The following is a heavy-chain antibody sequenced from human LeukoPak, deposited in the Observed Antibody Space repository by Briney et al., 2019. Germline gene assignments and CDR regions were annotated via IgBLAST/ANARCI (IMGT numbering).Heavy chain of an antibody. J-gene: IGHJ5*02. CDR1: GFTFSSYW. V-gene: IGHV3-74*01. CDR2: INSDGSTT. Sequence: GGSLRLSCAASGFTFSSYWMHWVRQAPGKGLVWVSHINSDGSTTGYADSVKGRFTISRDNAKNTLYLQMNRLRAEDTAVYYCANSNWFDPWGQGTLVTVSS. CDR3: ANSNWFDP.